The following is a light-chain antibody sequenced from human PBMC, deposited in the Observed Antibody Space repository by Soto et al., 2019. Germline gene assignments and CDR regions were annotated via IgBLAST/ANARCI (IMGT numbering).Light chain of an antibody. CDR1: SGHSSYA. CDR3: QTWGAGVSVV. Sequence: QSVLTQSPSASASLGASVKLTCTLSSGHSSYAIAWHQQQPEKGPRYLMKVNTDGSHNKGDGIPDRFSGSSSGAERYLTISSLQSEDEADYYCQTWGAGVSVVFGGGTKLTVL. CDR2: VNTDGSH. V-gene: IGLV4-69*01. J-gene: IGLJ2*01.